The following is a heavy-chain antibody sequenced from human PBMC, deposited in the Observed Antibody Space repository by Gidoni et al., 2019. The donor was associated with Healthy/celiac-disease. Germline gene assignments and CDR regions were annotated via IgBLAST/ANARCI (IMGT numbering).Heavy chain of an antibody. J-gene: IGHJ4*02. CDR2: ISYDGSNK. CDR1: GFTFSSYG. CDR3: AKDLGTDYGDL. Sequence: ASGFTFSSYGMHWVRQAPGKGLEWVAVISYDGSNKYYADSVKGRFTISRDNSKNTLYLQMNSLRAEDTAVYYCAKDLGTDYGDLWGQGTLVTVSS. D-gene: IGHD1-26*01. V-gene: IGHV3-30*18.